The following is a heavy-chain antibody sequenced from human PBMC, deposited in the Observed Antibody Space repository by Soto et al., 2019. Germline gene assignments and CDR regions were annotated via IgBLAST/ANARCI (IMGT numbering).Heavy chain of an antibody. J-gene: IGHJ5*02. CDR2: ISGSGGST. CDR3: AKDSIGPQWLVKYNWFDP. V-gene: IGHV3-23*01. CDR1: GFTFSSYA. D-gene: IGHD6-19*01. Sequence: EVQLLESGGGLVQPGGSLRLSCAASGFTFSSYAMSWVRQAPGKGLEWVSAISGSGGSTYYADSVKGRFTISRDNSKNRLDLKMNSLGAEDTAVYYWAKDSIGPQWLVKYNWFDPWGQGTLVTVSS.